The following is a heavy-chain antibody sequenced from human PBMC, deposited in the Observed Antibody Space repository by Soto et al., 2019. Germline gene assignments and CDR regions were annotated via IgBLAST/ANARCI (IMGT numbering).Heavy chain of an antibody. Sequence: PSETLSLTCTVSGVSISSGAYYWSWIRQHPGKGLEWIGYIYYSGGTYYNPSLKSRVTISVDTSKSQFSLKLSSVTAADTAVYYCARDPNFEAPGGMDVWGQGTTVT. CDR1: GVSISSGAYY. J-gene: IGHJ6*02. D-gene: IGHD3-9*01. V-gene: IGHV4-31*03. CDR2: IYYSGGT. CDR3: ARDPNFEAPGGMDV.